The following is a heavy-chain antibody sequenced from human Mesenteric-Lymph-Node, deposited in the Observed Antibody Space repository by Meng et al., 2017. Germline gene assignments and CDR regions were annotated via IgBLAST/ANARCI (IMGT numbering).Heavy chain of an antibody. J-gene: IGHJ4*02. CDR2: ISSSGSTI. D-gene: IGHD3-9*01. CDR3: ARVAYYDILTAYYYFDS. Sequence: GESLKISCAASGFTFSDYYMSWIRQAPGKGLEWVSYISSSGSTIYYADSVKGRFTISRDNAKNSLYLQMNSLRADDTAVYYCARVAYYDILTAYYYFDSWGQGTLVTVSS. CDR1: GFTFSDYY. V-gene: IGHV3-11*04.